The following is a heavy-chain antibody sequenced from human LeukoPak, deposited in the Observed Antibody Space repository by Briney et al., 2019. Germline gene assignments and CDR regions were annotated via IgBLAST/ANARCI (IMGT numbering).Heavy chain of an antibody. V-gene: IGHV3-23*01. CDR1: GFTFSSYA. CDR3: AKDTGVVPAAIHDY. D-gene: IGHD2-2*01. J-gene: IGHJ4*02. Sequence: TGGSLRLSCAASGFTFSSYAMSWVRQAPGKGLEWVSAISGSGGSTYYADSVKGRFTISRDNSKNTLYLQMISLRAEDTAVYYCAKDTGVVPAAIHDYWGQGTLVTVSS. CDR2: ISGSGGST.